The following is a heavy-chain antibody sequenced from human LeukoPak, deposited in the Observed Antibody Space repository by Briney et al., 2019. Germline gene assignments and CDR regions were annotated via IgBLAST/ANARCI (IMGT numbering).Heavy chain of an antibody. Sequence: PGGALRLSCAASGFTFNYYWMNWVRQAPGKGLEWVANIDQGGSEKNYVDSVKGRFTISRDNGRNSLDLQMGSLRGEDTAVYYCATDRDATWVKRFDYWGQGTLVTVS. CDR2: IDQGGSEK. J-gene: IGHJ4*02. CDR1: GFTFNYYW. V-gene: IGHV3-7*01. D-gene: IGHD1-1*01. CDR3: ATDRDATWVKRFDY.